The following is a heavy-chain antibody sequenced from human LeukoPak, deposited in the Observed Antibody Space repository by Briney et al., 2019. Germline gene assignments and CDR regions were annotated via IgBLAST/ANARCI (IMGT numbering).Heavy chain of an antibody. CDR3: ARAILYCGGDCYSSTFDY. Sequence: WASVKVSCTASGGTFSSYAISWVRQAPGQGLEWMGGIIPIFGTANYAQKFQGRVTITADESTSTAYMELSSLRSEDTAVYYCARAILYCGGDCYSSTFDYWGQGTLVTVSS. J-gene: IGHJ4*02. D-gene: IGHD2-21*02. CDR2: IIPIFGTA. V-gene: IGHV1-69*01. CDR1: GGTFSSYA.